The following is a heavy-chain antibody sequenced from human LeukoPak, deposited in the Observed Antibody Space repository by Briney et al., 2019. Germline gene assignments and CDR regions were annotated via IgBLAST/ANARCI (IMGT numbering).Heavy chain of an antibody. CDR2: IYTSGST. V-gene: IGHV4-61*02. CDR1: GGSISSGSYY. J-gene: IGHJ3*02. CDR3: ARGSSRSPRDAFDI. Sequence: PSETLSLTCTVSGGSISSGSYYWSWIRQPAGKGLEWIGRIYTSGSTNYNPSLKSRVTISVDTSKNQFSLKLSSVTAADTAVYYCARGSSRSPRDAFDIWGQGTMVTVSS.